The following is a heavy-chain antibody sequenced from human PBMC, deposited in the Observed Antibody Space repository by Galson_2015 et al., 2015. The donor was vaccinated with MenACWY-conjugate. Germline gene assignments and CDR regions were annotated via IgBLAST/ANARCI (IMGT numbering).Heavy chain of an antibody. D-gene: IGHD3-9*01. CDR2: IYPGDSDT. CDR3: ATTQKNYDILTGWPIFDY. J-gene: IGHJ4*02. Sequence: QSGAEVKKPGESLTISCKGSGYSFTSYWIGWVRQMPGKGLEWMGIIYPGDSDTRYSPSFQGQVTISADKSISTAYLQWSSLKASDTAMYYCATTQKNYDILTGWPIFDYWGQGTLVTVSS. V-gene: IGHV5-51*01. CDR1: GYSFTSYW.